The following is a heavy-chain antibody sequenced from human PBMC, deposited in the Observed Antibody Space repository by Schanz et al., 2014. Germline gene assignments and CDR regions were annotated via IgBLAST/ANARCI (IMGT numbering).Heavy chain of an antibody. CDR1: GFTFSIYA. J-gene: IGHJ4*02. CDR2: IKSDGSST. Sequence: EVQLVESGGGLVQPGGSLRLSCSASGFTFSIYAMHWVRQVPGKGLVWVSRIKSDGSSTSYADSVTGRFTISRDNFKGALYLQMNSLRAEDTAVYFCAKIERNEDWGQGTLVTVSS. V-gene: IGHV3-74*02. D-gene: IGHD1-1*01. CDR3: AKIERNED.